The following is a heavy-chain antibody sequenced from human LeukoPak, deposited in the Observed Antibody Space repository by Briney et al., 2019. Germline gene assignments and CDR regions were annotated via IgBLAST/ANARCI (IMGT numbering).Heavy chain of an antibody. CDR2: ISYDGSNK. V-gene: IGHV3-30*03. J-gene: IGHJ4*02. Sequence: PGRSLRLSCAASGFTFSSYGVHWVRQAPGKGLEWVAVISYDGSNKYYADSVKGRFTISRDNSKNTLYLQTNSLRAEDTAVYYCARDILHIAVAGTGDYWGQGTLVTVSS. CDR1: GFTFSSYG. CDR3: ARDILHIAVAGTGDY. D-gene: IGHD6-19*01.